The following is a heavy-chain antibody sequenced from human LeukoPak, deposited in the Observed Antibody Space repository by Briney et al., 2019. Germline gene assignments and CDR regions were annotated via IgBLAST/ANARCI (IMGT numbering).Heavy chain of an antibody. CDR1: GFTFSSYA. J-gene: IGHJ6*03. V-gene: IGHV3-23*01. CDR2: ISGSGGST. CDR3: AKVSWDVYYYYMDV. D-gene: IGHD1-26*01. Sequence: GGSLRLSCAASGFTFSSYAMSWVRQAPGKGLEWVSAISGSGGSTYYADSVKGRFTISRDNSKNTLYLQMNSLRAEDTAVYYCAKVSWDVYYYYMDVWGKGTTVTVSS.